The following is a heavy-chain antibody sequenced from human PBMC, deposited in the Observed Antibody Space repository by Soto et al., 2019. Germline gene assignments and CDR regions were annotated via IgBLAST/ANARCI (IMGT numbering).Heavy chain of an antibody. D-gene: IGHD3-10*01. Sequence: QVQLVQSGAAVKKPGSSVKVSCKASGGTFSSYAISWVRQAPGQGLEWMGGIIPIFGTANYAQKFQGRVTITADESTSTAYMELSSLRSEDTAVYYCARDIRPRGVPLWCYGMDVWGQGTTVTVSS. CDR2: IIPIFGTA. CDR3: ARDIRPRGVPLWCYGMDV. CDR1: GGTFSSYA. J-gene: IGHJ6*02. V-gene: IGHV1-69*12.